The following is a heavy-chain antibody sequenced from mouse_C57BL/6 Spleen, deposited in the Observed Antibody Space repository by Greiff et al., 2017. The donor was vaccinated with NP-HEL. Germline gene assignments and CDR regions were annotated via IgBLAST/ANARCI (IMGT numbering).Heavy chain of an antibody. Sequence: EVQLQQSGAELVKPGASVKLSCTASGFNIKDYYMHWVKQRTEQGLEWIGRIDPEDGGTKYAPKFQGKATITADTSSNTAYLQLSSLTSEDTAVYYCANYYGSSPWFAYWGQGTLVTVSA. J-gene: IGHJ3*01. CDR1: GFNIKDYY. CDR2: IDPEDGGT. V-gene: IGHV14-2*01. CDR3: ANYYGSSPWFAY. D-gene: IGHD1-1*01.